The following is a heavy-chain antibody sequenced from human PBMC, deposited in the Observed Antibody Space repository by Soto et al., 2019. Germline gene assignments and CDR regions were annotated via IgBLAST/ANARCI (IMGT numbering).Heavy chain of an antibody. CDR2: INPSGGST. Sequence: ASVKVSCKASGYTFTSYHMHWVRQAPGQGLEWMGIINPSGGSTTYEPKFQGRVTMTRDTSTSTVYMELSSLRSEDTAVYCCARDWYYDSGTHSIYYYYAMDVWGQGTTVTVSS. D-gene: IGHD3-10*01. CDR3: ARDWYYDSGTHSIYYYYAMDV. V-gene: IGHV1-46*03. J-gene: IGHJ6*02. CDR1: GYTFTSYH.